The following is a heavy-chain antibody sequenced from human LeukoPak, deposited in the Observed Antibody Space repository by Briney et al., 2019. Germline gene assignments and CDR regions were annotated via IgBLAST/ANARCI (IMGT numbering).Heavy chain of an antibody. J-gene: IGHJ4*02. Sequence: PGGSLRLSCAASGFSFSIFWMSWVRQAPGKGLEWVASINQDGSEKYSVDSVKGRFTISRDNARNSLYLQVNSLRAEDTAVYYCARVLAARLDYWGQGTLVTVSS. CDR2: INQDGSEK. V-gene: IGHV3-7*01. CDR3: ARVLAARLDY. D-gene: IGHD6-6*01. CDR1: GFSFSIFW.